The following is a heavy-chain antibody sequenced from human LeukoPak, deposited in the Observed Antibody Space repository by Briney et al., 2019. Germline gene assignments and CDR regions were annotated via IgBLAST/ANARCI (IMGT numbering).Heavy chain of an antibody. CDR3: AKLIGIASAGTPFDY. V-gene: IGHV3-23*01. CDR2: ISGSGGST. D-gene: IGHD6-13*01. CDR1: GFTFSSYA. Sequence: PGGSLRLSCAASGFTFSSYAMSWVRQAPGKGLEWVSAISGSGGSTYYADSVKGRFTISRDNSKNRLYLQMNSLRAEDTAVYYCAKLIGIASAGTPFDYWGQGTLVTVSS. J-gene: IGHJ4*02.